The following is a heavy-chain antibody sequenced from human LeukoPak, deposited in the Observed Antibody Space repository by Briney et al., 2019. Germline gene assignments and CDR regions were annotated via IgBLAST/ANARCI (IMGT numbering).Heavy chain of an antibody. Sequence: GGSLRLSCAASGFTFSSYSMNWDRQAPGKGLEWVSSISSSSSYIYYADSVKGRFTISRDNAKNSLYLQMNSLRAEDTAVYYCASSISSSSDYWGQGTLVTVSS. CDR1: GFTFSSYS. V-gene: IGHV3-21*01. CDR2: ISSSSSYI. CDR3: ASSISSSSDY. D-gene: IGHD6-13*01. J-gene: IGHJ4*02.